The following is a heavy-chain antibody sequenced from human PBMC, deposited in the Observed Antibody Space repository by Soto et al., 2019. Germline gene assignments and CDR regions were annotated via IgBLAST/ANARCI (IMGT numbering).Heavy chain of an antibody. CDR2: VSHDGRST. D-gene: IGHD6-19*01. CDR3: AKGGRQWLVTSDFNY. Sequence: VQLVESGGGVVQPGRSLRLSCAASGFTFSDYAMHWVRQAPGKGLEWVAVVSHDGRSTHYADSVKGRFTTSRDSSKNTVSLEMTSLRAEDTAVYYCAKGGRQWLVTSDFNYWGQGALVTVSS. V-gene: IGHV3-30*18. J-gene: IGHJ4*02. CDR1: GFTFSDYA.